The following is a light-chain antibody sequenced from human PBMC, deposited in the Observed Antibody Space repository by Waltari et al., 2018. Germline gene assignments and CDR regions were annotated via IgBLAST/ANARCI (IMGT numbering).Light chain of an antibody. V-gene: IGLV1-44*01. J-gene: IGLJ3*02. CDR3: AAWDDSLNGRV. CDR1: SSNIGSNT. Sequence: QSVLTQPHSASGTPGQRVTISCSGRSSNIGSNTVTWYQQPPGTAPKLLTYSNNQRPSGFPDRFSGSKSGTSASLAISGLQSEDEADYYCAAWDDSLNGRVFGGGTKLTVL. CDR2: SNN.